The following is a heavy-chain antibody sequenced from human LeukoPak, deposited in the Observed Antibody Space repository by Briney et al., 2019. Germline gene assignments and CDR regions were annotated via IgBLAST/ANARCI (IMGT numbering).Heavy chain of an antibody. V-gene: IGHV3-66*01. J-gene: IGHJ4*02. CDR3: ASLDY. CDR1: GIAVSTDY. CDR2: IYSEGST. Sequence: PGGSLRLSCVASGIAVSTDYITWVRQAPGKGLEWVSIIYSEGSTYYADSVKGRFTISRDISKNTVTLQMNSLRAEDTAVYYCASLDYWGQGTLVTVSS.